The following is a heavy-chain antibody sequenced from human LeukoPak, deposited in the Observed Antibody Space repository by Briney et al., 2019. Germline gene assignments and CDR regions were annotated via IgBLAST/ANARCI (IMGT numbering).Heavy chain of an antibody. J-gene: IGHJ3*02. CDR1: GYSFTSYW. CDR3: ARQLSSSSWYLDAFDI. V-gene: IGHV5-51*01. Sequence: GESLKISCKGSGYSFTSYWIGWVRQMPGKGLEWMGIIYPGDSDTRYSPSFQGQVTISADKSISTAYLQWSSLKASDTAMYYCARQLSSSSWYLDAFDIWGQGTMVTVSS. D-gene: IGHD6-13*01. CDR2: IYPGDSDT.